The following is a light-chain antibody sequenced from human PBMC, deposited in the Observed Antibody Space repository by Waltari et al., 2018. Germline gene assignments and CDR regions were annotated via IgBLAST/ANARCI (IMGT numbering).Light chain of an antibody. J-gene: IGLJ3*02. CDR1: SSHIGAVSA. CDR3: QSYDNNLNAWV. CDR2: DNI. V-gene: IGLV1-40*01. Sequence: QSVLTQPPSVSGAPGQTVTISCTGSSSHIGAVSAVHWYQHRPGTAPKVLIYDNIKRPSGVPDRFSGATSGASASLAITGLQAGDEADYYCQSYDNNLNAWVFGGGTKLTVL.